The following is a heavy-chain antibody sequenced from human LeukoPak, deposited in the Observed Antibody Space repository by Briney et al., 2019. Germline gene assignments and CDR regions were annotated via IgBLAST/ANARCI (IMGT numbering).Heavy chain of an antibody. CDR1: GGSFSGYY. D-gene: IGHD4-11*01. V-gene: IGHV4-34*01. J-gene: IGHJ4*02. CDR2: IYHSGST. CDR3: ARRTVTTSYFDY. Sequence: SETLSLTCAVYGGSFSGYYWSWIRQPPGKGLEWIGSIYHSGSTYYNPSLKSRVTISVDTSKNQFSLKLSSVTAADTAVYYCARRTVTTSYFDYWGQGTLVTVSS.